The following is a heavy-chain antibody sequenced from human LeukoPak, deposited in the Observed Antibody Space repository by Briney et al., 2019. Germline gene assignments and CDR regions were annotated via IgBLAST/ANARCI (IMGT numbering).Heavy chain of an antibody. J-gene: IGHJ5*02. CDR1: GGSFSGYC. CDR2: INHSGST. V-gene: IGHV4-34*01. D-gene: IGHD3-16*01. Sequence: KPSETLSLTCAVYGGSFSGYCWSWIRQPPGKGLEWIGEINHSGSTNYNPSLKSRVTISVDTSKNQFSLKLSSVTAADTAVYYCARGRGPFDPWGQGTLVTVSS. CDR3: ARGRGPFDP.